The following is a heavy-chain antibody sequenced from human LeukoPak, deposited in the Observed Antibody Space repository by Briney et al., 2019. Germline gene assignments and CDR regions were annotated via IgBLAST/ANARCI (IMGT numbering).Heavy chain of an antibody. D-gene: IGHD3-16*01. Sequence: PGGSLRLSCAASGFTFSSYGMHWGRQAPGKGLVWVSRINIDGSTTNYAHSVKGRFSIARDNVKNTLCLQMNSLRGEDTAVYFCTRGGVDYWGQGTLVTVSS. V-gene: IGHV3-74*01. CDR2: INIDGSTT. J-gene: IGHJ4*02. CDR3: TRGGVDY. CDR1: GFTFSSYG.